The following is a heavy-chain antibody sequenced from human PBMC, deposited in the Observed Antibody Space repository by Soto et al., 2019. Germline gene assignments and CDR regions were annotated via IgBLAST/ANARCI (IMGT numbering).Heavy chain of an antibody. D-gene: IGHD1-1*01. CDR3: AADLKGYPGGY. CDR1: GFTFTSTG. Sequence: QMQLVQSGPEVKKPGTSVKVSCKASGFTFTSTGMQWVRQAGGQRLEWIGWIVVGSGNANYAQKFHEIVTINRNMSTSTDYMELSSLRSEDTAVYYCAADLKGYPGGYWGQGTLVTVSS. CDR2: IVVGSGNA. V-gene: IGHV1-58*02. J-gene: IGHJ4*02.